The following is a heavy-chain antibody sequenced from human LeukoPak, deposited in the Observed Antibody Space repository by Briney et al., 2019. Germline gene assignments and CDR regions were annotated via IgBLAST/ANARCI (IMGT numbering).Heavy chain of an antibody. D-gene: IGHD5-18*01. Sequence: SETLSLTCTVSGGSISSYYWSWIRQPPGKGLEWIGYIYYSGSTNYNPSLKSRVTISVDTSKNQFSLKLSSVTAADTAVYYCARQKGYSYRYYYYGMDVWGQGTTVTVSS. CDR1: GGSISSYY. V-gene: IGHV4-59*08. J-gene: IGHJ6*02. CDR3: ARQKGYSYRYYYYGMDV. CDR2: IYYSGST.